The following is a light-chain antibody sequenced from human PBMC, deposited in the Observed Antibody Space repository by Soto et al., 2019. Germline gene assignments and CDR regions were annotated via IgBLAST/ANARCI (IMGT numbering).Light chain of an antibody. CDR1: QSISSS. V-gene: IGKV1-39*01. CDR3: QQSYSTPYT. Sequence: DIQMTQSPSSLSASVGDRVTITCRASQSISSSLNWYQQKPGKAPKILISAASSLQSGVPSRFSGSGSGTDFTLTISSLQPEDFATYYCQQSYSTPYTFGQGTKLEIK. J-gene: IGKJ2*01. CDR2: AAS.